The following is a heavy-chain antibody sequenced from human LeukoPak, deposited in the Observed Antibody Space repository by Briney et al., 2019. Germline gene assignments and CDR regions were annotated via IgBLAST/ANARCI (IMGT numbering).Heavy chain of an antibody. CDR2: IIPIFGTA. CDR1: GGTFSSYA. Sequence: SVKVSCKASGGTFSSYAISWVRQAPGQGLEWMGGIIPIFGTANYAQKFQGRVMITTDESTSTAYMELSSLRSEDTAVYYCARENLTPRNSLVVVAAKRGELDYWGQGTLVTVSS. V-gene: IGHV1-69*05. J-gene: IGHJ4*02. CDR3: ARENLTPRNSLVVVAAKRGELDY. D-gene: IGHD2-15*01.